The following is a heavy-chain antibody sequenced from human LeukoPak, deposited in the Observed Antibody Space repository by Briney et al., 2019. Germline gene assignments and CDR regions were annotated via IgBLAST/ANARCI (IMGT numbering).Heavy chain of an antibody. V-gene: IGHV4-38-2*02. J-gene: IGHJ4*02. CDR1: GYSISSGYY. CDR2: IYHSGST. D-gene: IGHD4-23*01. CDR3: ARDDGGYGDNAN. Sequence: PSETLSLTCTVSGYSISSGYYWGWIRQPPGKGLEWIVSIYHSGSTYYNPSLKSRVTISVDTSKNQFSLKLSSVTAADTAVYFCARDDGGYGDNANWGQGAPVSVSS.